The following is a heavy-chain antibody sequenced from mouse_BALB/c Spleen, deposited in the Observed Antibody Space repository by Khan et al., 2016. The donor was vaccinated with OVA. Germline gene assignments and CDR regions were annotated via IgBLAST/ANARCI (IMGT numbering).Heavy chain of an antibody. V-gene: IGHV2-6-5*01. CDR1: GFSLTDYA. CDR3: ARDPPYYSMDY. Sequence: QVRLQQSGPGLVAPSQSLSITCPVSGFSLTDYAVSWIRQPPGKGLEWLGVIWVSGSKYYNSVLKPRLSISKDNSKSQVFLKMNSLQTDDTDMYFCARDPPYYSMDYWGKGTSGTGSS. CDR2: IWVSGSK. J-gene: IGHJ4*01.